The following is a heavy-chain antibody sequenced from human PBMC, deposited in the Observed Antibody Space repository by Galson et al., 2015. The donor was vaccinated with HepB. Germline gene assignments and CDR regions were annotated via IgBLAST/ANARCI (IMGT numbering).Heavy chain of an antibody. V-gene: IGHV3-7*03. D-gene: IGHD5-18*01. CDR3: ARLREIQLWYFDY. Sequence: SLRLSCAASGLTFSNYWMSWVRQAPGKGLEWVANINQDGSEKNYVDSVKGRFTISRDNARKSLYLQMKSLRAEDTAVYYCARLREIQLWYFDYWGQGAQVTVSS. CDR1: GLTFSNYW. J-gene: IGHJ4*02. CDR2: INQDGSEK.